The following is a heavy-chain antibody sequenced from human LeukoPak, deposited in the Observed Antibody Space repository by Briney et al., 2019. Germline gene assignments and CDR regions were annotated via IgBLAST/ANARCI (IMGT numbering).Heavy chain of an antibody. CDR2: IRYDGSNK. CDR3: AKDPAPQYYGASQYSQD. V-gene: IGHV3-30*02. J-gene: IGHJ1*01. Sequence: PGGSLRLSCAASGFTFSSYGMHWVRQAPGKGLEWVAFIRYDGSNKFYADSVKGRFTISRDNSKNTLYLQMNSLRAEDTAVYYCAKDPAPQYYGASQYSQDWGQGTLVTVSS. CDR1: GFTFSSYG. D-gene: IGHD4-17*01.